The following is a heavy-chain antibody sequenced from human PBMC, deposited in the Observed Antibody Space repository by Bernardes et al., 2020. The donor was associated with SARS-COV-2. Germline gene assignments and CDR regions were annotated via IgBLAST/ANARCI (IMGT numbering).Heavy chain of an antibody. J-gene: IGHJ4*02. Sequence: ETLSLTCAVYGGSFSGYYWSWIRQPPGKGLEWIGEINHSGSTNYNPSLKSRVTISVDTSKNQFSLKLSSVTAADTAVYYCARGRVVPAASFVYWGQGTLVTVSS. CDR3: ARGRVVPAASFVY. CDR2: INHSGST. V-gene: IGHV4-34*01. D-gene: IGHD2-2*01. CDR1: GGSFSGYY.